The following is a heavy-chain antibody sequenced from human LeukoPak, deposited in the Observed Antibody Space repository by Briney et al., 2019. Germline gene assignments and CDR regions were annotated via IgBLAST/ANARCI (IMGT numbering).Heavy chain of an antibody. V-gene: IGHV3-7*01. J-gene: IGHJ3*02. D-gene: IGHD2-8*01. Sequence: GGSLRLSCSTSGFTFSNYWMAWVRQAPGKGLEWVANIKGDGSKKSYLDSMEGRLTISRDNAKNSLYLQMDSLRAEDSAVYYCARDRNYCSNGVCYDGFDIWGQGTVVTVSS. CDR2: IKGDGSKK. CDR3: ARDRNYCSNGVCYDGFDI. CDR1: GFTFSNYW.